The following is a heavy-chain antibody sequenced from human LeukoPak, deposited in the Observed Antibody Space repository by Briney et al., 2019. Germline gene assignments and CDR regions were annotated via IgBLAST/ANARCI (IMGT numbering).Heavy chain of an antibody. CDR1: GGSISSYY. CDR2: IYTSGST. V-gene: IGHV4-4*07. J-gene: IGHJ5*02. Sequence: SETLSLTCTVSGGSISSYYWSWIRQPAGKGLEWLGRIYTSGSTNYNPSLKSRVTMSVDTSKNQFSLKLSSVTAADTAVYYCARDLIAVAGTSNWFDPWGQGTLVTISS. CDR3: ARDLIAVAGTSNWFDP. D-gene: IGHD6-19*01.